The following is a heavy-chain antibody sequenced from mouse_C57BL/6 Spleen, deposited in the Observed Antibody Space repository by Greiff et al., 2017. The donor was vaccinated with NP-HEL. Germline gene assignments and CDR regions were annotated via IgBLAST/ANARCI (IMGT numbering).Heavy chain of an antibody. Sequence: QVQLQQSGAELVRPGASVTLSCKASGYTFTDYEMHWVKQTPVHGLEWIGAIDPETGGTAYNQKFKGKAILTADKSSSTAYMELRSLTSEDSAVYYCTRYGYCSRGFAYWGQGTLVTVSA. J-gene: IGHJ3*01. CDR1: GYTFTDYE. CDR2: IDPETGGT. D-gene: IGHD2-2*01. V-gene: IGHV1-15*01. CDR3: TRYGYCSRGFAY.